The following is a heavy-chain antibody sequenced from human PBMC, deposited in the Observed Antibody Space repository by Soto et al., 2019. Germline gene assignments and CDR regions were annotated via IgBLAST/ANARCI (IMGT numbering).Heavy chain of an antibody. V-gene: IGHV4-59*01. CDR1: GGSISSYY. CDR3: ARGNPYYYDSSGPPTYDY. Sequence: SETLSLTCTVAGGSISSYYWSWIRQHPGKGLEWIGYIYYSGSTNYNPSLKSRVTISVDTSKNQFSLKLSSVTAADTAVYYCARGNPYYYDSSGPPTYDYWGQGTLVTVSS. J-gene: IGHJ4*02. D-gene: IGHD3-22*01. CDR2: IYYSGST.